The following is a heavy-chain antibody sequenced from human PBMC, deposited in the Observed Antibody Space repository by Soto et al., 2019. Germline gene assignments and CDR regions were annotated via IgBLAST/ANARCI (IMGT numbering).Heavy chain of an antibody. CDR3: VIDQDWAFDY. J-gene: IGHJ4*02. D-gene: IGHD3-9*01. V-gene: IGHV3-48*01. CDR1: GFIFSRYS. Sequence: EVQLVESWGDLIQPGGSLRLSCAASGFIFSRYSMNWVRQAPGKGLEWISYIPRSGSAIYADSVKGRFTISRDNAKSSLYLQMNSLGAEDTAAYYCVIDQDWAFDYWGQGTLVTVSS. CDR2: IPRSGSAI.